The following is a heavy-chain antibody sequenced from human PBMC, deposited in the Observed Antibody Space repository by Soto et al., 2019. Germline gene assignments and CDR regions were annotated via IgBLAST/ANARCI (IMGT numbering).Heavy chain of an antibody. J-gene: IGHJ4*02. D-gene: IGHD6-19*01. CDR1: GFTFDNYA. CDR3: AKDKGRLIRDFDY. CDR2: ISWNGDSI. Sequence: ESGGGLVQPGRSLRLSCAASGFTFDNYAMHWVRQAPGKGLEWVSGISWNGDSIGYADSVKGRFTISRDSAKNSLFLHMNSLRAEDTAFYYCAKDKGRLIRDFDYWGQGTLVTVSP. V-gene: IGHV3-9*01.